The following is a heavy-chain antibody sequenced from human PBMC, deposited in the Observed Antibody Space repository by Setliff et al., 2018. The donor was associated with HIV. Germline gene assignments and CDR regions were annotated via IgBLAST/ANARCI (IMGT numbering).Heavy chain of an antibody. V-gene: IGHV4-34*01. CDR2: IKHSGST. J-gene: IGHJ4*02. CDR1: GGSFSDYY. CDR3: ARGGFKWSGSYADY. Sequence: SETLSLTCAVHGGSFSDYYWTWIRQPPGKGLEWIGGIKHSGSTNYNPSLKSRVTISVDTAKNQFPLNLTTVTAADTAVYYCARGGFKWSGSYADYWGQGTLVTVSS. D-gene: IGHD1-26*01.